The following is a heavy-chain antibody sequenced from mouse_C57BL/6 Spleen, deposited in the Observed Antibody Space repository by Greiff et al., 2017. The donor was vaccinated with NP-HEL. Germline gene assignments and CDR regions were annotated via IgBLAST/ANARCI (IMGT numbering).Heavy chain of an antibody. D-gene: IGHD4-1*01. Sequence: EVKVVESEGGLVQPGSSMKLSCTASGFTFSDYYMAWVRQVPEKGLEWVANINYDGSSTYYLDSLKSRFIISRDNAKNILYLQMSSLKSEDTATYYCARDEAGNAWFAYWGQGTLVTVSA. CDR2: INYDGSST. V-gene: IGHV5-16*01. J-gene: IGHJ3*01. CDR3: ARDEAGNAWFAY. CDR1: GFTFSDYY.